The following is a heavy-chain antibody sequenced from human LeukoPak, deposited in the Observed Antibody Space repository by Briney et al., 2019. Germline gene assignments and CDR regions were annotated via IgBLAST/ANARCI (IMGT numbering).Heavy chain of an antibody. D-gene: IGHD2-2*01. CDR1: GYTFTDHG. V-gene: IGHV1-18*01. CDR3: ARALYHTFDY. Sequence: ASVKVSCKASGYTFTDHGITWVRQAPGQGLEWMGWISSFSGYTNYVQKFQGRVTMTTDTSTSTAYMELRSLRSDDTAVYYCARALYHTFDYWGQGTLVTVSS. J-gene: IGHJ4*02. CDR2: ISSFSGYT.